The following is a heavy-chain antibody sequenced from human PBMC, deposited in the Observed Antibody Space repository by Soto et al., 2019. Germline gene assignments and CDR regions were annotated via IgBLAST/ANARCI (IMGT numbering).Heavy chain of an antibody. CDR1: GFTFSNYA. CDR3: AKDQGISWYESDF. Sequence: EVQLLESGGGLVQPGGSLRLSCAASGFTFSNYAVTWVRQAPGKGLEWVSTISGSGGSTYYADSVKGRFTISRAKSNNTLYLQLNSLTAKDTAVYYSAKDQGISWYESDFSGQGTLVTVSS. V-gene: IGHV3-23*01. J-gene: IGHJ4*02. D-gene: IGHD6-13*01. CDR2: ISGSGGST.